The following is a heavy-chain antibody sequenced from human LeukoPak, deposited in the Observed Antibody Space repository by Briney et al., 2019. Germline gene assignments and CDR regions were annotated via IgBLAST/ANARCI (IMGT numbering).Heavy chain of an antibody. Sequence: PSQTMSLICTVSGGSVSSSDSHWAWIRQHPGKGLEWVGYISYTGATSYSPSLASRVTMSLDRSQNKVCLRLSSLTAADTAVYHCARAITVTSCYDYGGQGTLVTVSS. V-gene: IGHV4-31*03. CDR3: ARAITVTSCYDY. CDR2: ISYTGAT. J-gene: IGHJ4*02. CDR1: GGSVSSSDSH. D-gene: IGHD2-2*01.